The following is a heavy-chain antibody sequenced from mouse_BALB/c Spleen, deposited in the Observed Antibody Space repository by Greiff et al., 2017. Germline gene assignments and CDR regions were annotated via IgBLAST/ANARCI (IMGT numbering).Heavy chain of an antibody. Sequence: EVQLVESGGGLVKPGGSLKLSCAASGFTFSDYYMYWVRQTPEKRLEWVATISAGGSYTYYPDSVKGRFTISRDNAKNNLYLQMSSLESEDTAMYYCARDRMGYDALYAMDYWGQGTSGTVSS. J-gene: IGHJ4*01. CDR2: ISAGGSYT. CDR1: GFTFSDYY. CDR3: ARDRMGYDALYAMDY. V-gene: IGHV5-4*02. D-gene: IGHD2-2*01.